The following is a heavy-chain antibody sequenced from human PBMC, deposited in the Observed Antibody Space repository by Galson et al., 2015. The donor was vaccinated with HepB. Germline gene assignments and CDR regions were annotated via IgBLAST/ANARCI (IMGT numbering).Heavy chain of an antibody. V-gene: IGHV1-18*04. D-gene: IGHD1-1*01. Sequence: SVKVSCKASGYTFTSYGISWVRQAPGQGLEWMGWISTYNDKTDYAQNLQGRVTMTTDTSTYTAYMEVRSLISDDTAVYYCARDGLGQLERRSFGMSYSYYGMDVWGQGTTVSVS. CDR1: GYTFTSYG. CDR2: ISTYNDKT. CDR3: ARDGLGQLERRSFGMSYSYYGMDV. J-gene: IGHJ6*02.